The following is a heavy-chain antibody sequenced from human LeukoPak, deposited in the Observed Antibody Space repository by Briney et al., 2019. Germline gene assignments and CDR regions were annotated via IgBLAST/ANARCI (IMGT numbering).Heavy chain of an antibody. CDR1: GYTLTELS. V-gene: IGHV1-24*01. CDR3: ARSRLGAFEYSSSPFDY. D-gene: IGHD6-6*01. CDR2: FDPEDGET. Sequence: ASVKVSCKVSGYTLTELSMHWVRQAPGKGLEWMGGFDPEDGETIYAQKFQGRVTMTEDTSTGTAYMELSSLRSEDTAVYYCARSRLGAFEYSSSPFDYWGQGTLVTVSS. J-gene: IGHJ4*02.